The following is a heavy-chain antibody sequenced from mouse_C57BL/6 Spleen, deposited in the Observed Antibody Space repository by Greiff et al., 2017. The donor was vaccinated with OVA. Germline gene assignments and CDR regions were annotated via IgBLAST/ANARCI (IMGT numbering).Heavy chain of an antibody. CDR3: ARRVITTVVEYYFDY. J-gene: IGHJ2*01. CDR2: ISSGSSTI. Sequence: EVQLVESGGGLVKPGGSLKLSCAASGFTFSDYGMHWVRQAPEKGLEWVAYISSGSSTIYYADTVKGRFTISRDNAKNTLFLQMTSLRSEDTAMYYCARRVITTVVEYYFDYWGQGTTLTVSS. V-gene: IGHV5-17*01. D-gene: IGHD1-1*01. CDR1: GFTFSDYG.